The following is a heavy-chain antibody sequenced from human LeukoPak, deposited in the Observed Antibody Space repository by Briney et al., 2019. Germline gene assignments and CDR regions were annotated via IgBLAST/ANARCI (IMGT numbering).Heavy chain of an antibody. Sequence: GGSLRLSCAASGFTFSSYWMHSVRQAPGKGLVWVSRINRDASTTSYAASVKGRFTISRDNAKNTLYLQMNSLRAEDTAVYYCARGFGYSSGWYVSWGQGTLVTVSS. CDR3: ARGFGYSSGWYVS. J-gene: IGHJ4*02. CDR1: GFTFSSYW. CDR2: INRDASTT. V-gene: IGHV3-74*01. D-gene: IGHD6-19*01.